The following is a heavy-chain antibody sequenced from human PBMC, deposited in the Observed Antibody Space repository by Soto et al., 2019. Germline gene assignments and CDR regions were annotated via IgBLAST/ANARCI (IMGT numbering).Heavy chain of an antibody. D-gene: IGHD6-19*01. CDR3: ARQVVDGTVAGTGSFDY. CDR1: GGSISSSSYY. CDR2: FYYSGNT. J-gene: IGHJ4*02. V-gene: IGHV4-39*01. Sequence: SETPSLTCTVSGGSISSSSYYWVWIRQPPGKGLEWIGSFYYSGNTYYNSSLKSRVTISGDTSENQFTLKLSSVTAADTAVYYCARQVVDGTVAGTGSFDYWGQGTLVTVSS.